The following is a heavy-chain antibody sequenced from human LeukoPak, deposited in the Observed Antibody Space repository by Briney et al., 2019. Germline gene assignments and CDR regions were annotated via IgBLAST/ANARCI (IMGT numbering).Heavy chain of an antibody. D-gene: IGHD3-22*01. V-gene: IGHV1-2*01. CDR2: INPNSGGT. J-gene: IGHJ4*02. CDR3: ARGGPYYYGSSGYYIGY. Sequence: ASVKVSCKASGYTFTGYYMHWVRQAPGQGHEWMGRINPNSGGTNYAQKFQGRVTTTRDRSISTAYMELSRLRSDDTAVYYCARGGPYYYGSSGYYIGYWGQGTLVTVSS. CDR1: GYTFTGYY.